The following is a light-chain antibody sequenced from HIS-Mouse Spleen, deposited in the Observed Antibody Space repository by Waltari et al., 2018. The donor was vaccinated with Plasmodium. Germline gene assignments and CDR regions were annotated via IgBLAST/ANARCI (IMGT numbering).Light chain of an antibody. Sequence: QSALTQPRPVSASPGPSVTISCTGTHSDVGGYNYVPWYQHHPGKAPKLMTYDFSKRPSGVPDRFSGSKSGNTASLTISGLQAEDEADYYCCSYAGSYTWVFGGGTKLTVL. CDR1: HSDVGGYNY. J-gene: IGLJ2*01. CDR2: DFS. V-gene: IGLV2-11*02. CDR3: CSYAGSYTWV.